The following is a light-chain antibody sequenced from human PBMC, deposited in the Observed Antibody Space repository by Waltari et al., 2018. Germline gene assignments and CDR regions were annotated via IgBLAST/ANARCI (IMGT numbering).Light chain of an antibody. CDR1: ALPKKY. CDR2: EDS. J-gene: IGLJ3*02. V-gene: IGLV3-10*01. Sequence: SYELTQPHPVPVSPGQPATITCPGDALPKKYAYWYQQKPGQAPVLVIYEDSKRPSGIPERFSGSSSETMATLTISGAQVEDGSDYYCYSTDSSGMGVFGGGTKLTVL. CDR3: YSTDSSGMGV.